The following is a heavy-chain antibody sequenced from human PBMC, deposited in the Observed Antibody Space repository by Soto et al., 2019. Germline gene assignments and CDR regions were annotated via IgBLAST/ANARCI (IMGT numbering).Heavy chain of an antibody. V-gene: IGHV1-69*13. D-gene: IGHD6-19*01. CDR3: ARAWRAVAGQVYFDY. J-gene: IGHJ4*02. Sequence: SVKVSCKASGGTFSSYAISWVRQAPGQGLEWMGGIIPIFGTANYAQKFQGRVTITADESTSTAYMELSSLRSEDTAVYYCARAWRAVAGQVYFDYWGQGTPVTVSS. CDR1: GGTFSSYA. CDR2: IIPIFGTA.